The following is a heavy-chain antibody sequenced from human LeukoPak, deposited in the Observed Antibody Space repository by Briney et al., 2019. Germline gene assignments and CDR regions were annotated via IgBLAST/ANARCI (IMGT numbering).Heavy chain of an antibody. CDR1: GYTFTGYY. J-gene: IGHJ5*02. CDR3: ARGAVVPAAIWARRGNWFDP. Sequence: ASVKVSCKASGYTFTGYYMHWVRQAPGQGLEWMGWINPNSGGTNYAQKFQGRVTMTRDTSISTAYMEPSRLRSDDTAVYYCARGAVVPAAIWARRGNWFDPWGQGTLVTVSS. CDR2: INPNSGGT. D-gene: IGHD2-2*02. V-gene: IGHV1-2*02.